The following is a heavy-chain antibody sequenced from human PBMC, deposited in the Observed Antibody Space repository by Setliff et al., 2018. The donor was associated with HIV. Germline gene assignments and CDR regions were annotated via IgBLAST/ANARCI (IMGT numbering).Heavy chain of an antibody. J-gene: IGHJ5*02. D-gene: IGHD3-10*01. CDR1: QYSFTNYY. CDR2: INPSGDTT. Sequence: ASVKVSCKVSQYSFTNYYIHWVRQAPGQGLEWMGIINPSGDTTIYAQKFQGKVTMTRDTSTSTVYMELSSLRSEDTAVYYCARGGPLITMVRGVLRWFDPWGQGTLVTVSS. V-gene: IGHV1-46*01. CDR3: ARGGPLITMVRGVLRWFDP.